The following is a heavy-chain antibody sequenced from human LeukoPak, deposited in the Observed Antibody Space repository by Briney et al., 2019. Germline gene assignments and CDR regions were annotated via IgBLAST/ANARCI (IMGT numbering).Heavy chain of an antibody. CDR3: ARHFAFSYYYMDV. Sequence: PSGTLSLTCTVSGGSISSYYWSWIRQPPGKGLEWIGYIYYSGSTNYNPSLKSRVTISVDTSKNQFSLKLSSVTAADTAVYYCARHFAFSYYYMDVWGKGTTVTVSS. CDR1: GGSISSYY. V-gene: IGHV4-59*08. J-gene: IGHJ6*03. CDR2: IYYSGST.